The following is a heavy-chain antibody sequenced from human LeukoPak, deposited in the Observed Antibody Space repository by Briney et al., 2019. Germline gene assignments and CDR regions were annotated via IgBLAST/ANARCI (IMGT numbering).Heavy chain of an antibody. CDR2: QSYDGSNK. CDR1: GFTFSISG. Sequence: SVRLSCAVSGFTFSISGTHWVRHAPGKGREGGGVQSYDGSNKYYADSENGRFTISRDNSKTTLHLQKNSTRAEDTAEYYVAILYRTYPGWFDPWGQGTLVTVSS. D-gene: IGHD2-2*02. V-gene: IGHV3-30*03. CDR3: AILYRTYPGWFDP. J-gene: IGHJ5*02.